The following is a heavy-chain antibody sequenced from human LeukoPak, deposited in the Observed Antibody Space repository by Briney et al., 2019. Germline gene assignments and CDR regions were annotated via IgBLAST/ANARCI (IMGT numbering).Heavy chain of an antibody. CDR3: TRQGMFGEVDY. D-gene: IGHD3-10*02. V-gene: IGHV3-48*04. Sequence: GGSLRLSCAASVFTFSRYSINGVRPAPGRGLEWVSYIDSTNSPIHYARSVKGRFTVSRDNAKSSLYLQMNSLRAEDTAVYYCTRQGMFGEVDYWGQGIQVTVSS. CDR2: IDSTNSPI. CDR1: VFTFSRYS. J-gene: IGHJ4*02.